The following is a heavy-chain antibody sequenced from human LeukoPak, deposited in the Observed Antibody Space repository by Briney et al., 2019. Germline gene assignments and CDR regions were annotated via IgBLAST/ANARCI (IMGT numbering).Heavy chain of an antibody. CDR2: IKQDGSEK. CDR3: AKDPGGV. Sequence: GGSLRLSCAASGVTFSSYWMSWVRQAPGKGLEWVANIKQDGSEKYYVDSVKGRFTISRDNAKNSLYLQMNSLRAEDTAVYYCAKDPGGVWGKGTTVYISS. CDR1: GVTFSSYW. V-gene: IGHV3-7*01. J-gene: IGHJ6*04.